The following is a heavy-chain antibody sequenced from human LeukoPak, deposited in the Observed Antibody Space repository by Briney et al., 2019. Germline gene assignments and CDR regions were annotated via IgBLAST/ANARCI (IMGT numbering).Heavy chain of an antibody. CDR1: GFTFDDYG. CDR2: INWNGGST. Sequence: GGSLRLSCAASGFTFDDYGMSWVRQAPGKGLEWVSGINWNGGSTGYADSVRGRFTISRDNAKNSLYLQMNSLRAEDTALYYCASFGYYYDSSGNAFDIWGQGTKVTVSS. CDR3: ASFGYYYDSSGNAFDI. D-gene: IGHD3-22*01. J-gene: IGHJ3*02. V-gene: IGHV3-20*04.